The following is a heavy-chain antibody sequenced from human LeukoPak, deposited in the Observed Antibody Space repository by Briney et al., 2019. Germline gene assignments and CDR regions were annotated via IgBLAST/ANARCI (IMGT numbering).Heavy chain of an antibody. V-gene: IGHV3-53*01. CDR3: ARALSPEQLAVGY. D-gene: IGHD6-6*01. CDR1: GFTVSSNY. Sequence: GGSLRLSCAASGFTVSSNYMSWVRQAPGKGLEWVSAIYSGGSTYYADSVKGRFTISRDNSKNTLYLQMNSPRAEDTAVYYCARALSPEQLAVGYWGQGTLVTVSS. CDR2: IYSGGST. J-gene: IGHJ4*02.